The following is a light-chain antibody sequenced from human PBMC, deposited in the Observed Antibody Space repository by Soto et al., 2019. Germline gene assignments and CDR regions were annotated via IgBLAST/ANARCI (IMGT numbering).Light chain of an antibody. CDR1: SSDIGAYNF. CDR2: DVN. CDR3: TSWTTSTNMI. V-gene: IGLV2-14*03. J-gene: IGLJ2*01. Sequence: QSALTQPASVSGSPGQSITISCTGTSSDIGAYNFVSWYQQHPVKAPKLMLYDVNIRPSGVSNRFSGSKSGNTASLTISGLQDEDEAAYSCTSWTTSTNMIFGGGTKLTVL.